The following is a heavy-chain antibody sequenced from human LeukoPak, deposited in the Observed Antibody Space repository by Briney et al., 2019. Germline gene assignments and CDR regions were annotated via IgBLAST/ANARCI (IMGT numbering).Heavy chain of an antibody. CDR2: S. CDR3: ARIYGLYQEAMDV. V-gene: IGHV4-39*06. D-gene: IGHD3-16*02. J-gene: IGHJ6*02. Sequence: SETLSLTCSVSGGSMTDGDYYWGWVRQSPGTGLQWIATSYQGASLKSRVTISLDTSKNQFPLRLTSVTAADTAVYYCARIYGLYQEAMDVWGPGITVIVSS. CDR1: GGSMTDGDYY.